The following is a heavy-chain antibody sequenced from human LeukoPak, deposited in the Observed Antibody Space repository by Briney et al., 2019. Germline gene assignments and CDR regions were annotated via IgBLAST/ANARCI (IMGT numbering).Heavy chain of an antibody. CDR2: IYYSGST. CDR3: ARYESNLGAFDI. Sequence: PSETLSLTCTVSGGSISSHYWSWIRQPPGKGLEWIGYIYYSGSTNNNPSLKSRVTISVDTSKNQFSLKLSSVTAADTAVYNCARYESNLGAFDIWGQGTMVTVSS. J-gene: IGHJ3*02. V-gene: IGHV4-59*11. D-gene: IGHD3-22*01. CDR1: GGSISSHY.